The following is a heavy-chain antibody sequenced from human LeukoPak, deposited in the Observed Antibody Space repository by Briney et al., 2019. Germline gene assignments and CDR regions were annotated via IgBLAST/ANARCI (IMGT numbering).Heavy chain of an antibody. D-gene: IGHD2-21*02. CDR2: IYDSGRA. V-gene: IGHV4-30-2*01. CDR1: GGSISSDGYS. J-gene: IGHJ4*02. Sequence: PSQTLSLTCAVSGGSISSDGYSWSWIRQPPGKGLEWIGYIYDSGRAFYNASLKSRVTMSVDRSKNQFSLKLTSVTAADTAVYYCARGDGYSFDYWGQGALVTVSS. CDR3: ARGDGYSFDY.